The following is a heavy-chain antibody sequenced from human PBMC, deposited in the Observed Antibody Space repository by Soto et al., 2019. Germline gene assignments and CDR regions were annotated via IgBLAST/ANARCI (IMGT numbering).Heavy chain of an antibody. Sequence: GGSLRLSCAASGFSFDDYAMHWVRQTPGKGLEWVSGISWNGVGRGYADSVKGRFTISRDNAKNPLYLKMNSLRTEDRALYYCAKDSVGGHSYDYNVPLSGGQFHYWGQGTLVTVSS. CDR1: GFSFDDYA. CDR3: AKDSVGGHSYDYNVPLSGGQFHY. J-gene: IGHJ4*02. D-gene: IGHD5-12*01. V-gene: IGHV3-9*01. CDR2: ISWNGVGR.